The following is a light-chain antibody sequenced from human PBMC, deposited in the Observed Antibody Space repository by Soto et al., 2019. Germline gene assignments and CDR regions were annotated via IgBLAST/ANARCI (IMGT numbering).Light chain of an antibody. J-gene: IGKJ1*01. CDR1: QSISSN. Sequence: VVTQSPATLSVSPWERATLSCMASQSISSNLAWYQQKLGQAPRLFIYGASTRATGIPARFSGSGSGTEFTLTINSLQSEDFAVYYCQQYNNWPRTFGQVTKV. CDR2: GAS. V-gene: IGKV3-15*01. CDR3: QQYNNWPRT.